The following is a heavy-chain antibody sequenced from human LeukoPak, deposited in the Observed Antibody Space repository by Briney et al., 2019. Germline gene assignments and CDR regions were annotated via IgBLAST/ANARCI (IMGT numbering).Heavy chain of an antibody. CDR1: GFTFSSYW. CDR3: ARERRQMDRRGDAFDI. V-gene: IGHV3-7*01. Sequence: GGSLRLSCAASGFTFSSYWMSWVRQAPGKGLEWVANIKQDGSEKYYVDSVKGRFTISRDSAKNSLYLQMNSLRAEDTAVYYCARERRQMDRRGDAFDIWGQGTMVTVSS. CDR2: IKQDGSEK. J-gene: IGHJ3*02. D-gene: IGHD5-24*01.